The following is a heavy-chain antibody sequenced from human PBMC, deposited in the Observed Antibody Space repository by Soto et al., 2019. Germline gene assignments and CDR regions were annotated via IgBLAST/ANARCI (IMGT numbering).Heavy chain of an antibody. Sequence: QVQLVESGGGVVQPGRSLRLSCAASGFTFSTYGMFWVRQPPGKWLEWVAAIPSDGSNKYYADSVKGRFTISRDNSKNTLFLQMDSLRTEDTAVYYCAKDFHPSQSYALYNWFDPWGQGTLVTVSS. CDR3: AKDFHPSQSYALYNWFDP. V-gene: IGHV3-30*18. CDR2: IPSDGSNK. D-gene: IGHD3-16*01. CDR1: GFTFSTYG. J-gene: IGHJ5*02.